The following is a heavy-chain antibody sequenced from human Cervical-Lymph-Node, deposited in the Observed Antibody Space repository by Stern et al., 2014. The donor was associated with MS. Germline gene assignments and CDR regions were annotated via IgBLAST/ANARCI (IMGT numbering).Heavy chain of an antibody. J-gene: IGHJ4*02. CDR2: IHSSGST. CDR1: GGSIRSYY. Sequence: VQLVESGPGLVKPSETLSLTCTVSGGSIRSYYWSWIRQPPGQGLEWIGYIHSSGSTNYKSSLKSRVTISVDTSKNQCSLNLNSVTAADTAVYYCARGAETATPWDFWGQGTLVTVSS. D-gene: IGHD5-24*01. CDR3: ARGAETATPWDF. V-gene: IGHV4-59*01.